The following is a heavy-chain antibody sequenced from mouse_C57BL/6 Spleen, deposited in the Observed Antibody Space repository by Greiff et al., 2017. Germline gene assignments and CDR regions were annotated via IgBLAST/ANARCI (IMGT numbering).Heavy chain of an antibody. CDR2: ISDGGSYT. J-gene: IGHJ3*01. Sequence: EVQLQESGGGLVKPGGSLKLSCAASGFTFSSYAMSWVRQTPEKRLEWVATISDGGSYTYYPDNVKGRFTISRDNAKNNLYLQMSHLKSEDTAMYYWAREGAMVTPAWFAYWGQGTLVTVSA. D-gene: IGHD2-2*01. CDR3: AREGAMVTPAWFAY. V-gene: IGHV5-4*01. CDR1: GFTFSSYA.